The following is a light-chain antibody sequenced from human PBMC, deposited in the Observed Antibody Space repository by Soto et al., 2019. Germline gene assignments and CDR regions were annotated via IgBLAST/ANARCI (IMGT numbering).Light chain of an antibody. CDR1: QRVLDTSSKKNY. CDR3: QQFYATPLT. CDR2: WAS. Sequence: DLVMTHSPASLPVSLGARATINCKSSQRVLDTSSKKNYIAWYQQKPGQPPKLLIFWASTRESGVPDRFSGSGSGTDFTLTISSLQAEDVAVYYCQQFYATPLTFGGGTKVDIK. V-gene: IGKV4-1*01. J-gene: IGKJ4*01.